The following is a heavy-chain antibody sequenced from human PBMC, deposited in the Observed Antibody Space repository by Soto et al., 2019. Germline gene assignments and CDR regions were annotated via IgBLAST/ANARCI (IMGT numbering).Heavy chain of an antibody. D-gene: IGHD4-4*01. CDR2: LSYAGNT. Sequence: SETLSLTCAVSGVPITSTTYFWAWIRQPPGKGLEWIGTLSYAGNTYYNPSLQSRVTISADTSKNQFSLMLTSLTAADTAVYYCARQATYTLDVWGQGTTVT. V-gene: IGHV4-39*01. CDR3: ARQATYTLDV. CDR1: GVPITSTTYF. J-gene: IGHJ6*02.